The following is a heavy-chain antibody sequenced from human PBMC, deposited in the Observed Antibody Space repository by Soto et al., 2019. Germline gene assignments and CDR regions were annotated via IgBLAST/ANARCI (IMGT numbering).Heavy chain of an antibody. CDR2: INPNSGGT. J-gene: IGHJ6*02. Sequence: ASVKVSCKASGYTFTGYYMHWVRQAPGQGLEWMGWINPNSGGTNYAQKFQGWVTMTRDTSISTAYMELSRLRSDDTAVYYCARGGAGYYYYGMDVWGQGTTVTVSS. CDR1: GYTFTGYY. CDR3: ARGGAGYYYYGMDV. D-gene: IGHD6-19*01. V-gene: IGHV1-2*04.